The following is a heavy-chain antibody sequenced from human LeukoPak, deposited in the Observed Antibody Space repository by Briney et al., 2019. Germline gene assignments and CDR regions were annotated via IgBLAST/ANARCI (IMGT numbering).Heavy chain of an antibody. J-gene: IGHJ4*02. CDR2: ISSLGGTI. Sequence: GGSLRLSCAASGFTFSSYGMTWVRQAPGKGLEWVSYISSLGGTIYYADSVKGRFTISRDNAKNSLYLQMNSLRAEDTAVYYCAKGRSGSGSYYSPTDYWGQGTLVTVSS. CDR1: GFTFSSYG. D-gene: IGHD3-10*01. V-gene: IGHV3-48*01. CDR3: AKGRSGSGSYYSPTDY.